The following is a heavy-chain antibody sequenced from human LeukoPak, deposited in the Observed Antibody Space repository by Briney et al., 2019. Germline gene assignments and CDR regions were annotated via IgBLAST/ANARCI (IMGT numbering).Heavy chain of an antibody. CDR3: ARGGPAAGRFDY. J-gene: IGHJ4*02. CDR1: GFTVSSNY. Sequence: GGSLRLSCAASGFTVSSNYMSWVRQAPGKGLEWVAVISYDGSNKYYADSVKGRFTISRDNSKNTLYLQMNSLRAEDTAVYYCARGGPAAGRFDYWGQGTLVTVSS. CDR2: ISYDGSNK. V-gene: IGHV3-30*14. D-gene: IGHD6-13*01.